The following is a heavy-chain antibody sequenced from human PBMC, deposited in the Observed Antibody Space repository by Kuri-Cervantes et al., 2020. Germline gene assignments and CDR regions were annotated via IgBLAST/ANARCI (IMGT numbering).Heavy chain of an antibody. V-gene: IGHV1-69*13. Sequence: SEKVSCKASGYTFTRYDISWVRQAPGQGLEWMGGIIPIFGTANYAQKFQGRVTITADESTSTAYMELSSLRSEDTAVYYCARSEGGYYAGVDYWGQGTLVTVSS. CDR1: GYTFTRYD. D-gene: IGHD3-22*01. J-gene: IGHJ4*02. CDR2: IIPIFGTA. CDR3: ARSEGGYYAGVDY.